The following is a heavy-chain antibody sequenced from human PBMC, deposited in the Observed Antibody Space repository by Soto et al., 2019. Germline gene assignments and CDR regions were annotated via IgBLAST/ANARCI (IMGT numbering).Heavy chain of an antibody. V-gene: IGHV3-21*01. D-gene: IGHD6-6*01. J-gene: IGHJ4*02. CDR2: ISSSSSYT. CDR3: ARDLYSSSARYFDY. Sequence: GGSLRLSCAASGFTFSSYAMSWVRQAPGKGLEWVSSISSSSSYTYYADSVKGRFTISRDNAKNSLYLQMNSLRAEDTAVYYCARDLYSSSARYFDYWGQGTLVTVSS. CDR1: GFTFSSYA.